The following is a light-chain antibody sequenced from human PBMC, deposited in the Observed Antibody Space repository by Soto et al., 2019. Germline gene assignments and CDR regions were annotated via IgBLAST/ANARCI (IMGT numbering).Light chain of an antibody. CDR2: AAS. V-gene: IGKV3-20*01. J-gene: IGKJ2*01. CDR1: QSVTRNY. CDR3: QHYGSSPFT. Sequence: EIVLTQSPGTLSLSPGERDTLSCRASQSVTRNYLAWYRQKPVQAPRLLIYAASSRATGTADRFSGSGSGTDFTLTISRLEPEDFAMYFCQHYGSSPFTFGQGSKLEMK.